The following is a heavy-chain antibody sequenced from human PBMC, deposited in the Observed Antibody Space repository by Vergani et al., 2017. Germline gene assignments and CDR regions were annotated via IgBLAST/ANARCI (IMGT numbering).Heavy chain of an antibody. D-gene: IGHD6-19*01. CDR1: GFSLSNARMG. V-gene: IGHV2-26*01. Sequence: QVTLKESGPVLVKPTETLTLTCTVSGFSLSNARMGVSWIRQPPGKALEWLAHIFSNDEKAYSTSLKSRLTISKDTPKSQMVLTMTNMDPVDTATYYCARIPSSGWSYYYYGMDVWGQGTTVTVSS. J-gene: IGHJ6*02. CDR2: IFSNDEK. CDR3: ARIPSSGWSYYYYGMDV.